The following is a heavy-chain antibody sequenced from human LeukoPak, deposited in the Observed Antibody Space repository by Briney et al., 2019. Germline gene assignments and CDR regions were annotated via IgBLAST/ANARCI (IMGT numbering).Heavy chain of an antibody. Sequence: ASVKVSCKASGYTFTSYAISWVRQAPGQGLEWMGGIIPIFGTANYAQKFQGRVTITADESTSTAYMELSSLRSEDTAVYYCARDRDITGWFGESWGQGTLVTVSS. D-gene: IGHD3-10*01. J-gene: IGHJ5*02. CDR2: IIPIFGTA. V-gene: IGHV1-69*13. CDR3: ARDRDITGWFGES. CDR1: GYTFTSYA.